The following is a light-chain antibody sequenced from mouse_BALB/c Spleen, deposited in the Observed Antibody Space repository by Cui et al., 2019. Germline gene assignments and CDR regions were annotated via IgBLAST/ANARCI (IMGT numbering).Light chain of an antibody. CDR1: QDVGTA. CDR2: SAS. J-gene: IGKJ2*01. Sequence: DIVMTQSHKLMSTSVGDRVSITCKASQDVGTAVAWYQQKPGQSPKLLIYSASTRHTGVPDRFTGSGSGTDFTLTISNMQSEDLADYFCQQYSSYPLTFGGGTKLEIK. CDR3: QQYSSYPLT. V-gene: IGKV6-23*01.